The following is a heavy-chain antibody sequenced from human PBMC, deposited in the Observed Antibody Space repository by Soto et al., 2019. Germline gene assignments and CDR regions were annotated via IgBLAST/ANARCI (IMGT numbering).Heavy chain of an antibody. CDR3: ARVSTVIAAAGTIYYYYGMDV. J-gene: IGHJ6*02. CDR1: GFTFSSYW. V-gene: IGHV3-74*01. Sequence: GESLRLSCAASGFTFSSYWMHWVRQAPGKGLVWVSRINSDGSSTSYADSVKGRFTISRDNAKNTLYLQMNSLRAGDTAVYYCARVSTVIAAAGTIYYYYGMDVWGQGTTVTVSS. CDR2: INSDGSST. D-gene: IGHD6-13*01.